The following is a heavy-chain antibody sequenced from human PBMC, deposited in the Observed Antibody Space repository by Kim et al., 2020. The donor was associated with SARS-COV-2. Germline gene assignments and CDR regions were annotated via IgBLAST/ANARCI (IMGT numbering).Heavy chain of an antibody. CDR3: ARDLLGAVAGTSDY. CDR2: VKQDGSEK. D-gene: IGHD6-19*01. CDR1: GFTFSSYW. Sequence: GGSLRLSCAASGFTFSSYWMNWVRQAPWKGLEWVSNVKQDGSEKYYVDSVKGRFTISRDNAKNSLYLQMSSLRAEDTAVYYCARDLLGAVAGTSDYWGQGTLVTVSS. J-gene: IGHJ4*02. V-gene: IGHV3-7*01.